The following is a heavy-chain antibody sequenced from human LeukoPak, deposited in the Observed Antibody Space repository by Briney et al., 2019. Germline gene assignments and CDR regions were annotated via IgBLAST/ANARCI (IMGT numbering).Heavy chain of an antibody. CDR2: ITSDGSGT. J-gene: IGHJ4*02. Sequence: GGSLRLSCVASGFTFSNYWMHWVRQAPGKGLVWVSRITSDGSGTVNADSVKGRFTISRDNTKNILYLQMNSLRADDTALYYCARDGSGSVDFDYWGQGTLLTVSS. CDR1: GFTFSNYW. V-gene: IGHV3-74*01. D-gene: IGHD2-2*03. CDR3: ARDGSGSVDFDY.